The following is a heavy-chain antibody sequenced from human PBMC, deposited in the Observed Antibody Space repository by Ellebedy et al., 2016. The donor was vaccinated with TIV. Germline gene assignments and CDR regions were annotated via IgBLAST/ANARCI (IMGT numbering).Heavy chain of an antibody. V-gene: IGHV1-69*13. CDR3: ARDRSKYYYGSGSYFNAFDI. D-gene: IGHD3-10*01. J-gene: IGHJ3*02. Sequence: AASVKVSCKASGGTFSSYAISWVRQAPGQGLEWMGGIIPIFGTANYAQKFQGRVTITADESTSTAYMELSSLRSEDTAVYYCARDRSKYYYGSGSYFNAFDIWGQGTMVTVSS. CDR1: GGTFSSYA. CDR2: IIPIFGTA.